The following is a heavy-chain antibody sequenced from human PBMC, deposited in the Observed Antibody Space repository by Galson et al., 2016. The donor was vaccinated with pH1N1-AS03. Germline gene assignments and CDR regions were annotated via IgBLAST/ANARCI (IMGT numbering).Heavy chain of an antibody. CDR2: INTDSGVT. V-gene: IGHV1-2*04. Sequence: SVKVSCKASGYIFTGFYVNWVRQAPGQGLEWMGWINTDSGVTNYAQKFEAWVTMTRDTSVSTAYMELHGLKSDDTAVYYCARDPRGPCSSSTCPTTYYFGMDVWVQGTTVIVSS. D-gene: IGHD3-10*01. CDR1: GYIFTGFY. CDR3: ARDPRGPCSSSTCPTTYYFGMDV. J-gene: IGHJ6*02.